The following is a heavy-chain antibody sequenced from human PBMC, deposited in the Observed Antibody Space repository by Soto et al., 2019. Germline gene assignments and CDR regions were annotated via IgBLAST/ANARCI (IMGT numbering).Heavy chain of an antibody. Sequence: QVQLQESGPGLVKPSQTLSLTCTVSVGSISSGGYYWSGIRQHPGKGMEWIGYIYYSGSTYYNASLESRVNISVDTSKNQFSLKLSSVTAADTSVYYCARAPYPWCEAFDIWGQWTMVTVSS. CDR1: VGSISSGGYY. V-gene: IGHV4-31*03. J-gene: IGHJ3*02. CDR2: IYYSGST. CDR3: ARAPYPWCEAFDI. D-gene: IGHD2-8*02.